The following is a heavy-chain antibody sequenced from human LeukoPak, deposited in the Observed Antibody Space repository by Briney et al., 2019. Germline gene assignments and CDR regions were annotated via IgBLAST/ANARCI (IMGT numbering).Heavy chain of an antibody. CDR2: IYYSGST. V-gene: IGHV4-31*03. J-gene: IGHJ4*02. CDR3: ARSSISSSGYYFFDY. CDR1: GGSISSGGYY. Sequence: PSETLSLTCTVSGGSISSGGYYWSWIRQHPGKGLEWIGYIYYSGSTYYNPSLKSRVTISVDTSKNQFSLKLSSVTAADTAVYYCARSSISSSGYYFFDYWGQGTLVTVSS. D-gene: IGHD3-22*01.